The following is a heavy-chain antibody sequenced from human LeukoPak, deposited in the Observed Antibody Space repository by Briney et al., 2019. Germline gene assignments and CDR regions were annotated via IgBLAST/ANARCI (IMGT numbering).Heavy chain of an antibody. J-gene: IGHJ4*02. CDR1: GGSISSYY. CDR3: ARVSPYSSSWYYFDY. CDR2: IYYSGST. V-gene: IGHV4-59*12. D-gene: IGHD6-13*01. Sequence: SETLSLTCTVSGGSISSYYWSWIRQPPGKGLEWIGYIYYSGSTNYNPSLKSRVTISVDTSKNQFSLKLSSVTAADTAVYYCARVSPYSSSWYYFDYWGQGTLVTVSS.